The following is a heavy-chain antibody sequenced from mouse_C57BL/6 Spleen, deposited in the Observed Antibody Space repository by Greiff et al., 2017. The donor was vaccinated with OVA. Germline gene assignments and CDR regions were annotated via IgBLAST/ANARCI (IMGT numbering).Heavy chain of an antibody. CDR1: GFTFSNYW. CDR3: TFITTVVNAMDY. CDR2: IRLKSDNYAT. V-gene: IGHV6-3*01. D-gene: IGHD1-1*01. Sequence: EVKLEESGGGLVQPGGSMKLSCVASGFTFSNYWMNWVRQSPEKGLEWVAQIRLKSDNYATHYAESVKGRFTISRDDSKSSVYLQMNNLRAEDTGIYYCTFITTVVNAMDYWGQGTSVTVSS. J-gene: IGHJ4*01.